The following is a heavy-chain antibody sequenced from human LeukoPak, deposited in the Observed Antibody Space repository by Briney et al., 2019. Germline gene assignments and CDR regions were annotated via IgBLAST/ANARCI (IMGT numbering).Heavy chain of an antibody. CDR2: ISGGDDST. J-gene: IGHJ4*02. V-gene: IGHV3-23*01. CDR3: SKRGGRGCSGSSCYSRGIDY. CDR1: GFTFSSYA. D-gene: IGHD2-15*01. Sequence: GGPLRLSCAASGFTFSSYAMSWVRQAPGKGLEWVSGISGGDDSTDYADSVKGRFTISRDNSKNTLYLQMNSLRDEDTAVYYCSKRGGRGCSGSSCYSRGIDYWGQGTLVTVSS.